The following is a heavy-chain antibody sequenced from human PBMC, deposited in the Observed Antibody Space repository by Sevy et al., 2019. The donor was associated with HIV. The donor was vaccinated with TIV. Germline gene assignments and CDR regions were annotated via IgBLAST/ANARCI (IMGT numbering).Heavy chain of an antibody. D-gene: IGHD5-12*01. Sequence: GGSLRLSCAASGFTFSSYGMHWVRQAPGKGLEWVAVISYDGSNKYYADSVKGRFTISRDNSKNTLYLQMNSLRAEDTAVYYFAKDRGVRRDGYNLPADYWGQGTLVTVSS. CDR2: ISYDGSNK. V-gene: IGHV3-30*18. CDR3: AKDRGVRRDGYNLPADY. J-gene: IGHJ4*02. CDR1: GFTFSSYG.